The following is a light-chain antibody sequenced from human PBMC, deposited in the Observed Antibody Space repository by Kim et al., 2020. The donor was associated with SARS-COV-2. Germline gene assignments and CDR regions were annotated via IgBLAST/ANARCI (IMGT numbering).Light chain of an antibody. CDR2: YDT. J-gene: IGLJ2*01. CDR1: NIGSES. CDR3: QVWGSSSEHVV. V-gene: IGLV3-21*04. Sequence: SYELTQPPSVSVAPGKTARITCGGNNIGSESVNWYQQKPGQAPLLVIYYDTDRPSGIPERFSGANSGNTATLTISRVEAGDEADYYRQVWGSSSEHVVFG.